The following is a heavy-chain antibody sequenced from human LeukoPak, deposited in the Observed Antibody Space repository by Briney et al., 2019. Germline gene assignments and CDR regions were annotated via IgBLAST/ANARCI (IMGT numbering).Heavy chain of an antibody. Sequence: SETLSLTCAVYGGSFHGYYWSWIRQPPGKGLEWIGEINHSGSTNYNPSLKSRVTISVDTSKNQFSLRLSSVTAADTAVYYCAREISPADSSSAFDYWGQGTLVTVSP. V-gene: IGHV4-34*01. CDR1: GGSFHGYY. D-gene: IGHD6-6*01. CDR3: AREISPADSSSAFDY. J-gene: IGHJ4*02. CDR2: INHSGST.